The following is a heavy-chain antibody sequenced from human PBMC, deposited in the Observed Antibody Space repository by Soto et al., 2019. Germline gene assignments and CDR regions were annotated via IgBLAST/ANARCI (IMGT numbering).Heavy chain of an antibody. Sequence: QVQLVQSGAEVKKPGSSVKVSCKASGGTFSSYAISWVRQAPGQGLEWMGGIIPIFGTANYAQKFQGRVTITADEYTSTAYMELSSLRSEDTAVYYCAREAGYCSSTSCYNWFDPWGQGTLVTVSS. D-gene: IGHD2-2*01. CDR1: GGTFSSYA. CDR3: AREAGYCSSTSCYNWFDP. CDR2: IIPIFGTA. V-gene: IGHV1-69*01. J-gene: IGHJ5*02.